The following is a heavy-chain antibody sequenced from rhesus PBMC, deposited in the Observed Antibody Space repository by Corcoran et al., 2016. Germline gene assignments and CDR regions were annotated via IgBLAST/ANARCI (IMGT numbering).Heavy chain of an antibody. D-gene: IGHD3-9*01. CDR1: GYSFTSYW. J-gene: IGHJ4*01. Sequence: EVQLVQSGAEVKRPGESLKISCKTSGYSFTSYWISWVRQMPGTGLEWRGAMAPSDSATSSSPPFHGQVTISADKSISPAYLQGSSLKASDTATYYCAKGYYEDDYGYYYGYWGQGVLVTVSS. CDR3: AKGYYEDDYGYYYGY. CDR2: MAPSDSAT. V-gene: IGHV5-20*02.